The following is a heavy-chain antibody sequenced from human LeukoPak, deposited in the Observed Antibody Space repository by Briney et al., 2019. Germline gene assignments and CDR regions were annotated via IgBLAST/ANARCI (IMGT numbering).Heavy chain of an antibody. D-gene: IGHD3-9*01. CDR2: IYYSGST. CDR1: GGSLSSYY. J-gene: IGHJ4*02. CDR3: ARIDYDILTGHTQGYFDY. Sequence: SETLSLTCTVSGGSLSSYYWSWIRQPPGKGLEWIGYIYYSGSTNYNPSLKSRVTISVDTSKNQFSLKLSSVTAADTAVYYCARIDYDILTGHTQGYFDYWGQGTLVTVSS. V-gene: IGHV4-59*01.